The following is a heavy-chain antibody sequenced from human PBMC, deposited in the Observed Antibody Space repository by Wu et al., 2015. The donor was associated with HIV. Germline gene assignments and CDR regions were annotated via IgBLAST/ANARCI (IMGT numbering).Heavy chain of an antibody. CDR1: GYTFTGYY. CDR2: INPNSGGT. J-gene: IGHJ4*01. D-gene: IGHD3-16*01. V-gene: IGHV1-2*02. CDR3: AVLYDVEGDKAILDH. Sequence: QVQLVQSGAEVKKPGASVKVSCKASGYTFTGYYMHWVRQAPGQGLEWMGWINPNSGGTNYAQKFQGRVTMTRDTSISTDYMELRRLRSDDTAVYYCAVLYDVEGDKAILDHWGQGEQWSPSPQ.